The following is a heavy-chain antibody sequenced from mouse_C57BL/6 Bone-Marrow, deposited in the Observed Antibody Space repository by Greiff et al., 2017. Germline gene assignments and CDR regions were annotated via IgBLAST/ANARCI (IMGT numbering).Heavy chain of an antibody. J-gene: IGHJ4*01. Sequence: VQLQQSGPELVKPGASVKISCKASGYAFSSSRMNWVKQRPGKGLEWIGRIYPGDGDTNYNGKFKGKATLTADKSSSTAYMQLSSLTSEDSAVYFCASGSNWALAMDYWGQGTSVTVSS. D-gene: IGHD4-1*01. CDR2: IYPGDGDT. CDR1: GYAFSSSR. V-gene: IGHV1-82*01. CDR3: ASGSNWALAMDY.